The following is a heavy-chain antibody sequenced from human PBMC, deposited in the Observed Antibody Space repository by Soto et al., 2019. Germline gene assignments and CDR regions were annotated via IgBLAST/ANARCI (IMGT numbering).Heavy chain of an antibody. CDR1: GGSISSYY. CDR2: IYYSGST. V-gene: IGHV4-59*08. J-gene: IGHJ4*02. D-gene: IGHD1-26*01. Sequence: SETLSLTCTVSGGSISSYYWRCILQPPGKGLEWIGYIYYSGSTNYNPSLKSRVTISVDTSKNQFSLKLSSVTAADTAVYYCARRYGGNLDYWGQGTLVTVSS. CDR3: ARRYGGNLDY.